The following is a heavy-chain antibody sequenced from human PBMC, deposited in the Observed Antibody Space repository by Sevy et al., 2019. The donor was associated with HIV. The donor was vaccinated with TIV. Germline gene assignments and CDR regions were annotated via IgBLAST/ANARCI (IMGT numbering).Heavy chain of an antibody. V-gene: IGHV3-48*03. D-gene: IGHD6-19*01. CDR1: GFTFSSYE. Sequence: GGSLRLSCAASGFTFSSYEMNWVRQAPGKGLEWISYITLSGSTMYYADSVKGRFTISRDNAKNSLYLQMNSLRAEDTAVYYCARDRQGITVAATAIDYWGQGTLVTVSA. CDR3: ARDRQGITVAATAIDY. CDR2: ITLSGSTM. J-gene: IGHJ4*02.